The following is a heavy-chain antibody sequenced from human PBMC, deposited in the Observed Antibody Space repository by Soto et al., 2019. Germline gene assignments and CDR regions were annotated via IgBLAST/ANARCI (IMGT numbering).Heavy chain of an antibody. CDR1: GFTFSSYA. CDR3: ARDYYRFNSGYGFSMDV. Sequence: QVRLVESGGGVVQPGRSLRLSCAASGFTFSSYAMHWVRQALGKGLEWVAVISYDGSNKYYADSVKGRFTISRDNSKNTLYLQMNSLRAEDTAVYYCARDYYRFNSGYGFSMDVWGQGTTVTVSS. CDR2: ISYDGSNK. V-gene: IGHV3-30-3*01. D-gene: IGHD5-12*01. J-gene: IGHJ6*02.